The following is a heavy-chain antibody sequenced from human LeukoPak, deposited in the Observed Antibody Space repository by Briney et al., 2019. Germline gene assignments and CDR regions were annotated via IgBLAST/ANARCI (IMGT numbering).Heavy chain of an antibody. CDR3: ARGGDYYDSSGYYRPHDAFDI. V-gene: IGHV4-59*08. CDR2: IYYSGST. Sequence: SETLSLTCTVSGGSISSYYWSWIRQPPGKGPEWIGYIYYSGSTNYNPSLKSRVTISVDTSKNQFSLKLSSVTAADTAVYYCARGGDYYDSSGYYRPHDAFDIWGQGTMVTVSS. CDR1: GGSISSYY. J-gene: IGHJ3*02. D-gene: IGHD3-22*01.